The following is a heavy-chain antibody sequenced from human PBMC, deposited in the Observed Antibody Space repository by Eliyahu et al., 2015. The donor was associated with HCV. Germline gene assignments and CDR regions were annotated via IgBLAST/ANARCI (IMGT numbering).Heavy chain of an antibody. CDR3: ARGLGYSSGWYVVNWFDP. CDR1: GGSFSGYY. J-gene: IGHJ5*02. D-gene: IGHD6-19*01. CDR2: INHSGSP. V-gene: IGHV4-34*01. Sequence: QVQLQQWGAGLLXPSETLSLTCXVYGGSFSGYYWSWIRQPPGKGLEWIGEINHSGSPNYNPSLKSRVTISVDTSKNQFSLKLSSVTAADTAVYYCARGLGYSSGWYVVNWFDPWGQGTLVTVSS.